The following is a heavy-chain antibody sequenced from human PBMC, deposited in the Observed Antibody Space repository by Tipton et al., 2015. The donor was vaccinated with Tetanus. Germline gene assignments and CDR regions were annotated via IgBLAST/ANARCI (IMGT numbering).Heavy chain of an antibody. J-gene: IGHJ6*02. CDR1: GFIFSSYG. D-gene: IGHD3-3*01. V-gene: IGHV3-33*06. CDR2: SWYDGTDK. Sequence: SLRLSCAASGFIFSSYGIHWVRQAPGKGLEWVAVSWYDGTDKYYADSVKGRFTISRDNSKNTLYLQMNSLRAEDTAVYYCAKVLEWYYYFYNGMDVWGQGTTVTVSS. CDR3: AKVLEWYYYFYNGMDV.